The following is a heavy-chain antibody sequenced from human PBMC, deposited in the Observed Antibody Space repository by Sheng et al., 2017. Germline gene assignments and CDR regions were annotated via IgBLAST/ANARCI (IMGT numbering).Heavy chain of an antibody. D-gene: IGHD3-22*01. CDR2: ISWNSGSI. CDR3: AKGGYYDSSGTTRDWGFDY. Sequence: EVQLVESGGGLVQPGRSLRLSCAASGFTFDDYAMHWVRQAPGKGLEWVSGISWNSGSIGYADSVKGRFTISRDNAKNSLYLQMNSLRAEDMALYYCAKGGYYDSSGTTRDWGFDYWGQGTLVTVSS. V-gene: IGHV3-9*03. CDR1: GFTFDDYA. J-gene: IGHJ4*02.